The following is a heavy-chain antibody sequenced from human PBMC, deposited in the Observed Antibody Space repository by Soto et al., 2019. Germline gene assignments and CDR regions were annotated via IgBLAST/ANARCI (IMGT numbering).Heavy chain of an antibody. CDR3: ARETYGDYVGYFDP. CDR2: IYHNGSS. V-gene: IGHV4-4*02. Sequence: SETLSLTCAVSGGSISSNNWWTWVRQPPGKGLEWIGEIYHNGSSNYHPSLKSRITISVEKSKNQFSLNLSSMTAADTAVYYCARETYGDYVGYFDPWGQGIQVTVSS. D-gene: IGHD4-17*01. J-gene: IGHJ5*02. CDR1: GGSISSNNW.